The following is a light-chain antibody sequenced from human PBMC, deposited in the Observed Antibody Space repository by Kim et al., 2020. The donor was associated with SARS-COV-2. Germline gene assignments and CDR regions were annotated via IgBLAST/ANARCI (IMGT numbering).Light chain of an antibody. Sequence: RVPISCSGSSSNIGSNCVYWNQQLPGTAPKLLIYRNNQRPSGVPDRFSGSKSGTSASLAISGLRSEDEADYYCAAWDDSLGGREVFGGGTQLTVL. CDR2: RNN. CDR1: SSNIGSNC. V-gene: IGLV1-47*01. CDR3: AAWDDSLGGREV. J-gene: IGLJ2*01.